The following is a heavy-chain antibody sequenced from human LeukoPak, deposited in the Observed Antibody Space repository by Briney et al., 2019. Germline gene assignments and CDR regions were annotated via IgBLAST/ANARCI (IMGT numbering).Heavy chain of an antibody. CDR2: ISGGGGST. Sequence: PGGSLRLSCAASGFTFDDYAMHWVRQAPGKGLEWVSLISGGGGSTYYADSVKGRFTISRDNSKNSLYLQMNSLRTEDTALYYCAKDTDGYSSSWTHFDYWGQGTLVTVSS. CDR3: AKDTDGYSSSWTHFDY. D-gene: IGHD6-13*01. V-gene: IGHV3-43*02. J-gene: IGHJ4*02. CDR1: GFTFDDYA.